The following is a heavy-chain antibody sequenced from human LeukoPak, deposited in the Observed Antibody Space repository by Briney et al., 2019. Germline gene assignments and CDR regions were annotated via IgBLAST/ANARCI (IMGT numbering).Heavy chain of an antibody. CDR3: AREEKSREDFDI. J-gene: IGHJ3*02. Sequence: GGSLRLSCAASGLTFSDYYMSWIRQAPGKGLEWVSYISSSGSTIYYADPVKRRFTISRDNAKISLYLQMNSLRAEDTAVYYCAREEKSREDFDIWGQGTMVTVSS. V-gene: IGHV3-11*04. CDR1: GLTFSDYY. CDR2: ISSSGSTI.